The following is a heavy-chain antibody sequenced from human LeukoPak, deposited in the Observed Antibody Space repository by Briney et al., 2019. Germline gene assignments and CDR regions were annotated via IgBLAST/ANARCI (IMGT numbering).Heavy chain of an antibody. D-gene: IGHD6-13*01. CDR1: GYTFTGYY. CDR3: ARCDSSSCPPGWFDP. Sequence: GASVKVSCKASGYTFTGYYMHWVRQAPGQGLEWMGWINPNSGGTNYAQKFQGRVTMTRDTSISTAYMELSRLRSDDTAVYYCARCDSSSCPPGWFDPWGQGTLVTVSS. V-gene: IGHV1-2*02. J-gene: IGHJ5*02. CDR2: INPNSGGT.